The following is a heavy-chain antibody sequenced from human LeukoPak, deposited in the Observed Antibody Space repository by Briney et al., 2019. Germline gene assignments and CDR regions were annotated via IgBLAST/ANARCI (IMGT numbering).Heavy chain of an antibody. D-gene: IGHD6-13*01. J-gene: IGHJ4*02. CDR1: GGSISSSSYY. CDR2: IYYSGST. CDR3: ARDSQYSSSWYAIY. Sequence: SETLSLTCTVPGGSISSSSYYWGWIRQPPGKGLEWIGSIYYSGSTYYNPSLKSRVTISVDTSKNQFSLKLSSVTAADTAVYYCARDSQYSSSWYAIYWGQGTLVTVSS. V-gene: IGHV4-39*07.